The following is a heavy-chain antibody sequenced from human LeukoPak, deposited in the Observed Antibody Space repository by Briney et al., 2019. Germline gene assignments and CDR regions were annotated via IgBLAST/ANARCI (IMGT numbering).Heavy chain of an antibody. V-gene: IGHV6-1*01. D-gene: IGHD3-9*01. CDR2: TYYRSKWYN. CDR3: ARDLYYGVHRYFDWFHDAFDI. J-gene: IGHJ3*02. CDR1: GDSVSSNSAA. Sequence: SQTLSLTCAISGDSVSSNSAAWNWIRQSPSRGLEWLGRTYYRSKWYNDYAVSVKSRITINPDTSKNQFSLQLNSVTPEDTAVYYCARDLYYGVHRYFDWFHDAFDIWGQGTMVTVSS.